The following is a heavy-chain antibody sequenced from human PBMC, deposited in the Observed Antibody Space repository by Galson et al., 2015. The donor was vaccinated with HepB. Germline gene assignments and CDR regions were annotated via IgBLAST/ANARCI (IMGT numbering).Heavy chain of an antibody. CDR1: GFTFSSYA. V-gene: IGHV3-30*04. CDR3: ARGFSLSYFDY. CDR2: ISYDGSNK. Sequence: SLRLSCAASGFTFSSYAMHWVRQAPGKGLEWVAVISYDGSNKYYADSVKGRFTISRDNSKNTLYLQMNSLRAEDTAVYYCARGFSLSYFDYWGQGTLVTVSS. J-gene: IGHJ4*02.